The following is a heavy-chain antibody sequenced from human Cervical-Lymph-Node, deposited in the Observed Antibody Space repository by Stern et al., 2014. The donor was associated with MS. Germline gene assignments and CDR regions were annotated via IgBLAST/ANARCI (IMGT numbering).Heavy chain of an antibody. CDR1: GYSFTSYW. D-gene: IGHD5-12*01. Sequence: EVQLVESGAEVKKPGESLNISCKGYGYSFTSYWIGWVRQMPGKGLEWMGIIHPGDSDTRSSPSFQGQVTISAAKSISPAYLQWSSLKASDTAMYYCARHRVRGYSGYDYLDYWGQGTLVTVSS. V-gene: IGHV5-51*01. CDR3: ARHRVRGYSGYDYLDY. CDR2: IHPGDSDT. J-gene: IGHJ4*02.